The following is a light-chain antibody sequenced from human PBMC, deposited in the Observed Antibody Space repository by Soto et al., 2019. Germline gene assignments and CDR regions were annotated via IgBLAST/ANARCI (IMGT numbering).Light chain of an antibody. CDR1: NSDVGSYNY. J-gene: IGLJ1*01. Sequence: QSLLTQAPSASVSPGQSVTISCTGKNSDVGSYNYVSWYQQHPGKAPKLMIFEVSKRPSGVPDRFSGSKSGNTASLTVSGLQAEDEADYYCSSYAGTNTRYLFGTGTKVTVL. V-gene: IGLV2-8*01. CDR3: SSYAGTNTRYL. CDR2: EVS.